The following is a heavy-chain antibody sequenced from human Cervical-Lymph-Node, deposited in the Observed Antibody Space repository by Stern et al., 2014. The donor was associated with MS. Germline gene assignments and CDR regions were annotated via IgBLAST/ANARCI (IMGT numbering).Heavy chain of an antibody. CDR1: GGTFSKFP. D-gene: IGHD6-13*01. CDR3: ALSSETSDRWYSLGYDL. Sequence: VQLVQSGAEVTTPVSSVKVSCKASGGTFSKFPSSWVRQAPGQGLEWMGGIFPVFGTPTYAQEFRGRVTITADVSTSTVYMELSSLRSDDTAVYYCALSSETSDRWYSLGYDLWGQGTLVTVSS. J-gene: IGHJ5*02. CDR2: IFPVFGTP. V-gene: IGHV1-69*01.